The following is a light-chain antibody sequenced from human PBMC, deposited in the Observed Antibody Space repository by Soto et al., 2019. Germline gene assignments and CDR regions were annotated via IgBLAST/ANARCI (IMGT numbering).Light chain of an antibody. CDR1: QSISSY. Sequence: DIQMTQSPSSLSASVGDRVTITCRASQSISSYLNWYQQKPGKAPKLLIYAASSLQSGVPSRFSGSGSGTDFTLTISSLQPEDFATYYCQQSYSTPPDMYTFGQGTKLEIK. J-gene: IGKJ2*01. V-gene: IGKV1-39*01. CDR3: QQSYSTPPDMYT. CDR2: AAS.